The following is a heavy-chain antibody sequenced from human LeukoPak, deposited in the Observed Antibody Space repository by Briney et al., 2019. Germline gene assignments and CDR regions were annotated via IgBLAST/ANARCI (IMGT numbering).Heavy chain of an antibody. CDR3: ARLGAVKRITMVRGVIRWFDP. CDR1: GFTFSNYG. D-gene: IGHD3-10*01. J-gene: IGHJ5*02. Sequence: GGSLRLSCEVSGFTFSNYGMHWVRQAPGKGLEWVAFIRYDGSNEYYADSVKGRLTISRDNSKNTLYLQMNSLRAEDTAVYYCARLGAVKRITMVRGVIRWFDPWGQGTLVTVSS. V-gene: IGHV3-30*02. CDR2: IRYDGSNE.